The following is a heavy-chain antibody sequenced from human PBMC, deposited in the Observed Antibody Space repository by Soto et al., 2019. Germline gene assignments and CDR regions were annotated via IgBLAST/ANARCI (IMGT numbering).Heavy chain of an antibody. CDR3: ARSFNDWTNYFDY. Sequence: LRLSCAASGFSVTDHYMTWVRQAPGKGLEWVSVLYTGGSAYYGDSVKGRFTISRDSSTNTLYLQMNSLKVGDTAFYFCARSFNDWTNYFDYSSEGTLVTVSS. D-gene: IGHD3-9*01. CDR2: LYTGGSA. J-gene: IGHJ4*02. CDR1: GFSVTDHY. V-gene: IGHV3-53*01.